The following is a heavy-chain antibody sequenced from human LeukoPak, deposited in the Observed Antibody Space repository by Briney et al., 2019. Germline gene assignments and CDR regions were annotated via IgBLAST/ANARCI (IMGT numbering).Heavy chain of an antibody. J-gene: IGHJ5*02. V-gene: IGHV4-39*07. D-gene: IGHD2-2*01. Sequence: SETLSLTCTVSGGSISSSDYYWAWIRQPPGKGLEWIGSIYYSGSPYYNPSLKSRVTTSVDTSKNQFSLKLSSVTAADTAVYYCARSRNYCSSTSCYSHPPRGWFDPWGQGTLVTVSS. CDR2: IYYSGSP. CDR3: ARSRNYCSSTSCYSHPPRGWFDP. CDR1: GGSISSSDYY.